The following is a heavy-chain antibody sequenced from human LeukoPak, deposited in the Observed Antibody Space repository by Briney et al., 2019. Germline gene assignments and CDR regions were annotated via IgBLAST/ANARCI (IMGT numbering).Heavy chain of an antibody. CDR3: ARDILLWFGEYYGMDV. CDR1: GFTFSSYW. D-gene: IGHD3-10*01. V-gene: IGHV3-74*01. J-gene: IGHJ6*02. CDR2: INSDGSST. Sequence: GGSLRLSCAASGFTFSSYWMHWVRQAPGKGLVWVSRINSDGSSTSYADSVKGRFTISRDNAKNTLYLLMNSLRAEDTAVYYCARDILLWFGEYYGMDVWGQGTTVTVSS.